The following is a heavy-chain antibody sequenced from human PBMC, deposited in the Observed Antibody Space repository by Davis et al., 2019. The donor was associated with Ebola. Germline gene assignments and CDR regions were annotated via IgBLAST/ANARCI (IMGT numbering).Heavy chain of an antibody. D-gene: IGHD6-13*01. Sequence: MPSETLSLTCTVSGGSISSSSYYWGWIRQPPGKGLEWIGSIYYSGSTYYNPSLKSRVTISVATSKNQFSLKLSSVTAADTAVYYCARRVGSWYAWFDPWGQGTLVTVSS. V-gene: IGHV4-39*01. CDR2: IYYSGST. CDR1: GGSISSSSYY. J-gene: IGHJ5*02. CDR3: ARRVGSWYAWFDP.